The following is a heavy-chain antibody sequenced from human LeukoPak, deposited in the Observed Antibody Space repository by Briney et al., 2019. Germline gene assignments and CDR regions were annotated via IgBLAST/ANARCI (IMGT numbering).Heavy chain of an antibody. CDR1: GYTFPNYD. CDR3: ARVKTQWLASFDF. D-gene: IGHD6-19*01. V-gene: IGHV1-8*01. Sequence: ASVKVSCKASGYTFPNYDIHWVRQAAGQGLEWMGWMNPNTANTGYAQKFQGRVTLTSDTSIGTAYMELSSLRSDDTAVYFCARVKTQWLASFDFWGQGTLVTVSS. CDR2: MNPNTANT. J-gene: IGHJ4*02.